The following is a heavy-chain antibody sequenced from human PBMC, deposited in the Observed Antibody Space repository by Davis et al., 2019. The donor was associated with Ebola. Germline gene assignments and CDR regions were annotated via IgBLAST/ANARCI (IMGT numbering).Heavy chain of an antibody. D-gene: IGHD3-10*01. CDR1: GGSFSGYY. Sequence: GSLRLSCAVYGGSFSGYYWSWIRQPPGKGLEWIGEINHSGSTNYNPSLKSRVTISVDTSKNQFSLKLSSVTAADTAVYYCARRWRTITMVQGVTPFDYWGQGTLVTVSS. J-gene: IGHJ4*02. CDR2: INHSGST. V-gene: IGHV4-34*01. CDR3: ARRWRTITMVQGVTPFDY.